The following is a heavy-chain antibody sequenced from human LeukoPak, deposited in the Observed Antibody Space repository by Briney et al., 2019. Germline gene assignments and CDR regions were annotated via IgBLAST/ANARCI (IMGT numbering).Heavy chain of an antibody. D-gene: IGHD4-4*01. CDR2: IYLDGTT. Sequence: PGGSLRLSCTASGFTVSGNYMSWVRQAPGKGLEWVSVIYLDGTTYYADSVKGRFTISRDNSKNTLYLQMNSLRAADTAVYYCAREKMTTNYFDYWGQGTLVTVSS. V-gene: IGHV3-66*01. CDR1: GFTVSGNY. J-gene: IGHJ4*02. CDR3: AREKMTTNYFDY.